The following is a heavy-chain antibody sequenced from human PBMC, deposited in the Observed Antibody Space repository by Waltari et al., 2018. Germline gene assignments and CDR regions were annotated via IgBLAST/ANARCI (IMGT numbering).Heavy chain of an antibody. D-gene: IGHD6-13*01. V-gene: IGHV4-39*07. J-gene: IGHJ3*02. CDR2: IYFAGSP. Sequence: QLQLRESGPGLLKPSETLSLTCSVSGDSIGSGYYYWGWIRQAPGKGLEWIGIIYFAGSPYYNPSLKSRLTRSVDTSKNQFSLRLSSVTAADTAVYYCAREVGGSSWSTTPRGDAFDIWGQGTMVTVSS. CDR1: GDSIGSGYYY. CDR3: AREVGGSSWSTTPRGDAFDI.